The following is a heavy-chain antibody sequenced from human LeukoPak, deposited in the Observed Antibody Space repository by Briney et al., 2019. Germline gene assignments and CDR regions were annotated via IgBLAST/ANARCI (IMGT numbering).Heavy chain of an antibody. J-gene: IGHJ5*02. CDR2: VIPILGIA. V-gene: IGHV1-69*04. CDR1: GGTFSSYA. CDR3: ARSAKYCSSTSCTPDNWFDP. D-gene: IGHD2-2*01. Sequence: GASVRVSCKASGGTFSSYAISWVRQAPGQGLEWMGRVIPILGIANYAQKFQGRVTITADKSTSTAYKELSSLRSEDTAVYYCARSAKYCSSTSCTPDNWFDPWGQGTLVTVSS.